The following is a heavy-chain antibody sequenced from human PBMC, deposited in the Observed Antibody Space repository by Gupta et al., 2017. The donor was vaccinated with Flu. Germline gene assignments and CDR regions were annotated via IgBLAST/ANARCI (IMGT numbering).Heavy chain of an antibody. Sequence: FSSYGMSWVGQAAGKVLEWVAAISGSGGSTYYADSVKGRFTISRDNSKNTLFLQMNSLRAEDTAIYYCAKVGVVIVPAAYWGQGTLVTVSS. J-gene: IGHJ4*02. CDR2: ISGSGGST. CDR1: FSSYG. CDR3: AKVGVVIVPAAY. D-gene: IGHD2-2*01. V-gene: IGHV3-23*01.